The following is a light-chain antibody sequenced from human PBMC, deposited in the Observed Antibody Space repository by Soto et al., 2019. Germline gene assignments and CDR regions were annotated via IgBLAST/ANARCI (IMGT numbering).Light chain of an antibody. CDR1: NSNIVARYD. CDR3: QSYDSSLSVRG. J-gene: IGLJ1*01. CDR2: ANT. Sequence: QSVLTQPPSVSGAPGQRVTISCTGSNSNIVARYDVHWYQQLPGTAPKLLIYANTNRPSGVPDRISGSKSGTSTSLAITGLQAEDEADYYGQSYDSSLSVRGFATGTKVTV. V-gene: IGLV1-40*01.